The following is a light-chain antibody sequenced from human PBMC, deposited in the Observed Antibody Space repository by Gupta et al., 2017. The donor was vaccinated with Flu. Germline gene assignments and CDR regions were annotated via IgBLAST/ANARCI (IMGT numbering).Light chain of an antibody. Sequence: TSSQSMVRHDGNTFLAWFQQRPGQPPRLLICSASNRATGIPARFSGSGSGTDFSLTISRVEPEDVGVYYCKQGTGWPATFGQGTKLEIE. CDR2: SAS. J-gene: IGKJ2*01. V-gene: IGKV2-30*02. CDR3: KQGTGWPAT. CDR1: QSMVRHDGNTF.